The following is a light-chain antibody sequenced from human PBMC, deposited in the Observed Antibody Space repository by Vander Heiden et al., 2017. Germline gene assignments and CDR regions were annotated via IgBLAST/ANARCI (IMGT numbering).Light chain of an antibody. V-gene: IGKV4-1*01. CDR1: KTLLKTSNNKNY. CDR3: QQYFSIPLT. CDR2: WAS. Sequence: DIVMTQFPDSLAVSLGERASVNCKSSKTLLKTSNNKNYVAWYQHKPGQPPKLLIYWASTRQSGVPDRFSGGGSGTDFTLTISSLQAEDVAVYYCQQYFSIPLTFGGGTKVEIK. J-gene: IGKJ4*01.